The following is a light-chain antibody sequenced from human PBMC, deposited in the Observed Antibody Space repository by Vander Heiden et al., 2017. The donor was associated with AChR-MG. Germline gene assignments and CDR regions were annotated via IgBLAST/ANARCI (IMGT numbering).Light chain of an antibody. CDR1: QDISRW. J-gene: IGKJ1*01. V-gene: IGKV1-5*01. Sequence: DIQLTKSPSTLAASIGDRVAITCRASQDISRWLAWYQHQPGKAPKLLIYDASSLDSGVPSRFSGSGSGTEFTLIISSLQPDDFATYYCQQYNGHSPTFGQGTKVEIK. CDR3: QQYNGHSPT. CDR2: DAS.